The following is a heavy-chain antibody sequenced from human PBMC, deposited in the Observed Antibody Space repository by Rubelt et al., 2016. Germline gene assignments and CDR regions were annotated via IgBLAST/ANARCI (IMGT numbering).Heavy chain of an antibody. V-gene: IGHV4-34*01. J-gene: IGHJ4*02. CDR2: INHSGST. Sequence: QVQLQQWGAGLLKPSETLSLTCAVYGGSFSGYYWSWIRQPPGKGLEWIGEINHSGSTTSNPSLNSRGTITVDTSTTRFSLKLGSVTAADTAVYYCARGLTVASISALEDWGQGTLVTVSS. D-gene: IGHD6-6*01. CDR1: GGSFSGYY. CDR3: ARGLTVASISALED.